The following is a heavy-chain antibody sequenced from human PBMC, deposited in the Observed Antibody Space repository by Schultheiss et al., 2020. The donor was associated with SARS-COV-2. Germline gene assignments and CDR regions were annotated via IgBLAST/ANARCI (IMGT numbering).Heavy chain of an antibody. D-gene: IGHD1-26*01. Sequence: GSLRLSCTVSGGSISSFYWSWIRQPAGKGLDWIGRIYTSGSTDHNPSLKSRVFMSVDTSKNQFSLKLNSVTAADTAVYYCARHRERIAGIVGWAYGVDVWGQGTTVTVSS. J-gene: IGHJ6*02. CDR1: GGSISSFY. CDR3: ARHRERIAGIVGWAYGVDV. CDR2: IYTSGST. V-gene: IGHV4-4*07.